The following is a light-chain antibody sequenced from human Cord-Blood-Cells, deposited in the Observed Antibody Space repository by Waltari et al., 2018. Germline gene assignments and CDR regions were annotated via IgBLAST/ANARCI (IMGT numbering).Light chain of an antibody. J-gene: IGKJ1*01. CDR1: QSVSSY. CDR3: QQRWT. Sequence: EIVLTQSPATLSLSPGDRATLSCRASQSVSSYLAWYQHKPGQAPRLLIYDASNRATGIPARFSGSGSGTDFTLTISSLEPEDFAVYYCQQRWTFGQGTKVEIK. CDR2: DAS. V-gene: IGKV3-11*01.